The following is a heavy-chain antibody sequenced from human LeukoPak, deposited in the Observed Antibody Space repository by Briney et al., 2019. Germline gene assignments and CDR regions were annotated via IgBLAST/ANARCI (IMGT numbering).Heavy chain of an antibody. J-gene: IGHJ4*02. V-gene: IGHV1-2*02. D-gene: IGHD6-19*01. Sequence: GASVKVSCKASGYTFTGYYMHWVRQAPGQGLEWMGWINPNSGGTNYAQKFQGRVTMTRDTSISTAYMELSRLRSDDTAVYYCAREARSGWSYYFDYWGQGTLGTVSS. CDR2: INPNSGGT. CDR1: GYTFTGYY. CDR3: AREARSGWSYYFDY.